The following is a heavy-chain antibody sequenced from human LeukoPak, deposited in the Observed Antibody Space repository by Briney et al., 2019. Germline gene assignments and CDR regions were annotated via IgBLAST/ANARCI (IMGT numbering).Heavy chain of an antibody. CDR2: IYYSGST. D-gene: IGHD3-10*01. CDR3: ARVMGRRGSLDY. CDR1: GGSISSYY. Sequence: SETLSLTCAVSGGSISSYYWSWIRQPPGKGLEWIGYIYYSGSTNYNPSLKSRVTISVDTSKNQFSLKLSSVTAADTAVYYCARVMGRRGSLDYWGQGTLVTVSS. J-gene: IGHJ4*02. V-gene: IGHV4-59*01.